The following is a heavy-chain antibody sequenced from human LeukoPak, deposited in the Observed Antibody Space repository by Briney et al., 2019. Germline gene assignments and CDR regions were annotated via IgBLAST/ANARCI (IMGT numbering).Heavy chain of an antibody. J-gene: IGHJ4*02. D-gene: IGHD6-6*01. V-gene: IGHV4-34*01. Sequence: PSETLSLTCNVSGESISSHYWSWIRQPPGKGLEWIGEINHSGSTNYNPSLKSRVTISVDASKNQFSLKLSSVTAADTAVYYCARGQLTSIAARPGEPDFDYWGQGTLVTVSS. CDR1: GESISSHY. CDR3: ARGQLTSIAARPGEPDFDY. CDR2: INHSGST.